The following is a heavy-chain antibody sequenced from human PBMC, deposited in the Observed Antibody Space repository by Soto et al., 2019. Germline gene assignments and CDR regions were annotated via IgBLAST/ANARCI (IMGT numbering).Heavy chain of an antibody. V-gene: IGHV3-30-3*01. CDR1: GFTFSSYA. CDR2: ITYDGGNE. D-gene: IGHD2-2*01. J-gene: IGHJ6*02. CDR3: ARDSGIVLVPVTSMDV. Sequence: QVHLVESGGGVVQSGRSLRLSCAASGFTFSSYAMHWVRQAPGKGLEWVALITYDGGNEYYADSVKGRFIISRDDSENTLDLQMIGLRPEDTAVYYCARDSGIVLVPVTSMDVWGQGTTVTVSS.